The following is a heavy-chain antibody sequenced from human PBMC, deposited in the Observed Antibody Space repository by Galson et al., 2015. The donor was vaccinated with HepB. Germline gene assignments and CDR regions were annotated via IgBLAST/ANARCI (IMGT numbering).Heavy chain of an antibody. Sequence: SLRLSCAASGFTFSTYDIHWVRQAPGKGLEWVSIIWYDGSNKYYADSVKGRFTISRDNSKHTLYLQMNSLRAGDTAVYYCARAGLRYFDWSQDPYYYGLDVWGQGTTVTVSS. D-gene: IGHD3-9*01. CDR1: GFTFSTYD. CDR3: ARAGLRYFDWSQDPYYYGLDV. V-gene: IGHV3-33*01. CDR2: IWYDGSNK. J-gene: IGHJ6*02.